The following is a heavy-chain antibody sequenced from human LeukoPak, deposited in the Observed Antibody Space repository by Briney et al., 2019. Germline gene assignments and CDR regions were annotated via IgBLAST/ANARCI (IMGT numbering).Heavy chain of an antibody. D-gene: IGHD6-13*01. CDR3: ARAKGSSSWYHY. J-gene: IGHJ4*02. CDR2: IYSGGST. V-gene: IGHV3-66*01. CDR1: GFTVSSNY. Sequence: GESLKISCAASGFTVSSNYMSWVRQAPGKGLEWVSVIYSGGSTYYADSVKGRFTISRDNSKNTLYLQMNSLRAEDTAVYYCARAKGSSSWYHYWGQGTLVTVSS.